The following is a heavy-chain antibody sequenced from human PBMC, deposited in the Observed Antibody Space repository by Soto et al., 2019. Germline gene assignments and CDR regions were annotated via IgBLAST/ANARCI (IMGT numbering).Heavy chain of an antibody. Sequence: EVQLLESGGGLVQPGGSLRLSCAASGFTFSHYSMAWVRQTPEKGLEWVSGMSISGEKTFYADFVKGRFTVSRDSPKNTVYLQMNTLRAEDTAIYYCTRWDGFADLWGHGTLVNVSS. CDR3: TRWDGFADL. CDR2: MSISGEKT. V-gene: IGHV3-23*01. D-gene: IGHD1-26*01. CDR1: GFTFSHYS. J-gene: IGHJ4*01.